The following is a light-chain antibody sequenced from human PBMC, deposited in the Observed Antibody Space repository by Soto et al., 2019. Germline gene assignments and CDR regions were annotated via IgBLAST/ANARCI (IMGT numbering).Light chain of an antibody. CDR3: QQYGSSPPT. CDR1: QSVSNNY. CDR2: GAP. Sequence: EIVLTQSPGTLSLSPGERATRACRASQSVSNNYLAWSNKKPAKPPSLSIIGAPTRATGFPNGFAGRGLGTDFTLTISRLEPEDFAVYYCQQYGSSPPTFGGGTKVDIK. J-gene: IGKJ4*01. V-gene: IGKV3-20*01.